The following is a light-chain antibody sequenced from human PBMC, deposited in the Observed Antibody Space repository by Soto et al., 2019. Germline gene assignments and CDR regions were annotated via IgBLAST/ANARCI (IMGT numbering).Light chain of an antibody. Sequence: ETAMTQSPVTLSLSPGERATLSCRASQTVCDNVAWYRQKPGQPPSLLIYGASTRAPGVPARFSGSGSGTDFILTISSLQSEDFGFYYCQQYNIWPLGTFGQGTRVEI. CDR3: QQYNIWPLGT. V-gene: IGKV3-15*01. CDR1: QTVCDN. CDR2: GAS. J-gene: IGKJ1*01.